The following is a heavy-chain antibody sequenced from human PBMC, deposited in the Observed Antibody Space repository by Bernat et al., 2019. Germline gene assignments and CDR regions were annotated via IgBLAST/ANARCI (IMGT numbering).Heavy chain of an antibody. CDR3: ASVPVTEAYYFDY. V-gene: IGHV3-66*01. CDR1: GFTVSSNY. J-gene: IGHJ4*02. D-gene: IGHD2-2*01. Sequence: EVQLVESGGGLVQPGGSLRLSCAASGFTVSSNYMSWVRHAPGKGLEWVSVIYSGGSTYYADSVKGRFTISRDNSKNTLYLQMNSLRAEDTAVYYCASVPVTEAYYFDYWGQGTLVTVSS. CDR2: IYSGGST.